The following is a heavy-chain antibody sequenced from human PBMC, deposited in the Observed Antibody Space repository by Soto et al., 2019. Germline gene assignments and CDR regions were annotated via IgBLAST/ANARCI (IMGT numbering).Heavy chain of an antibody. J-gene: IGHJ3*02. Sequence: EVQLVESGGGLVKPEESLRLSCAASGFTFSTYNMKWVRQAPGKGLEWVSSISTSGSYIFYAGSVRGRFTILRDDAKNSLHLQMNSLRAEDTAVYYCATIGDRDGFDIWGQGTTVIVSS. V-gene: IGHV3-21*06. CDR2: ISTSGSYI. CDR1: GFTFSTYN. D-gene: IGHD4-17*01. CDR3: ATIGDRDGFDI.